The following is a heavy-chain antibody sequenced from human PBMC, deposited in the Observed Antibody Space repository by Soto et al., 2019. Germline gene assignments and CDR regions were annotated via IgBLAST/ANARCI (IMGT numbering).Heavy chain of an antibody. CDR3: AREMYYSTYFDS. J-gene: IGHJ4*02. CDR2: IYWDDDH. D-gene: IGHD3-10*01. CDR1: GFSLSSNGVG. V-gene: IGHV2-5*02. Sequence: QITLRESGPALVRPTQTLTLTCTFSGFSLSSNGVGVGWIRQPPGKALEWLALIYWDDDHRYSPSLKPRLTITKDTSKNQVVLTMTKLDPVDTATYYCAREMYYSTYFDSWGQGTLVTVSS.